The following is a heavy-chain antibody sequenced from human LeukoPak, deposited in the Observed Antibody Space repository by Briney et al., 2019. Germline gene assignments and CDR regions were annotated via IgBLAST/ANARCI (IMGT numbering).Heavy chain of an antibody. V-gene: IGHV1-18*01. D-gene: IGHD2-2*01. CDR1: GYTFTSYG. CDR2: ISAYNGNT. Sequence: ASVKVSCKASGYTFTSYGISWVRQAPGQGLEWMGWISAYNGNTNYAQKLQGRVTMTTDTSTSTAYMELRSLRSDDTAVYYCARDTAVVVPAARDAFDIWGQGTMVTVSS. J-gene: IGHJ3*02. CDR3: ARDTAVVVPAARDAFDI.